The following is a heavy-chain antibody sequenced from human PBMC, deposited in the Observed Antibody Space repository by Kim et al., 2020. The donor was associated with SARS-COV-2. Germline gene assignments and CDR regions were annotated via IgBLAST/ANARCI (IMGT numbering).Heavy chain of an antibody. J-gene: IGHJ3*02. CDR1: GYTLTELS. CDR3: ATRDYPLGRLGAFDI. CDR2: FDPEDGET. Sequence: ASVKVSCKVSGYTLTELSMHWVRQAPGKGLEWMGGFDPEDGETIYAQKFQGRVTMTEDTSTDTAYMELSSLRSEDTAVYYCATRDYPLGRLGAFDIWGQGTMVTVSS. D-gene: IGHD4-17*01. V-gene: IGHV1-24*01.